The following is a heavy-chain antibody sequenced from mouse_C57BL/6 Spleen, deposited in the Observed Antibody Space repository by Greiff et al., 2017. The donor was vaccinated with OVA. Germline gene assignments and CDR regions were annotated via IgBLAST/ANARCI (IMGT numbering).Heavy chain of an antibody. CDR3: ARYDSSGSYAMDY. Sequence: VQLQQPGPELVKPGASVKLSCKASGYTFTSYWMHWVKQRPGQGLEWIGNINPSNGGTNYNEKFKSKATLTVDKSSSTAYMQLSSLTSEDSAVYYCARYDSSGSYAMDYWGQGTSVTVSS. J-gene: IGHJ4*01. CDR2: INPSNGGT. V-gene: IGHV1-53*01. CDR1: GYTFTSYW. D-gene: IGHD3-2*02.